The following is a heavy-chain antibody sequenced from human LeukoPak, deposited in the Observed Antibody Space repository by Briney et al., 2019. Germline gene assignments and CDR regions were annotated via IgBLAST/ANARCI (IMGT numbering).Heavy chain of an antibody. V-gene: IGHV4-61*02. CDR2: IYTSGST. CDR3: ARVYYGRSYDYWYFDL. D-gene: IGHD3-10*01. Sequence: NASETLSLTCTVSGGSISSGSYYWSWIRQPAGKGLEWIGRIYTSGSTNYNPSLKSRITISVDTSKNQFSLKLNSVTAADTAVYYCARVYYGRSYDYWYFDLWGRGTLVTVSS. CDR1: GGSISSGSYY. J-gene: IGHJ2*01.